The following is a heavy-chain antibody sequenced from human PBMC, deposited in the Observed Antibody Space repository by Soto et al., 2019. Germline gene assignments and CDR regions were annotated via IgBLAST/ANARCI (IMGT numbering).Heavy chain of an antibody. V-gene: IGHV1-69*01. CDR2: IIPIFGTA. D-gene: IGHD3-3*01. CDR3: GKGGDSYYDFWRGYPLDY. CDR1: GGTFSSYA. J-gene: IGHJ4*02. Sequence: QVQLVQSGAEVKKPGSSVKVSCKASGGTFSSYAISWVRQAPGQGLEWMGGIIPIFGTANYAQKFQGRVTITADESTSTAYMELSSLRSEDTAVYYCGKGGDSYYDFWRGYPLDYWGQGTLVTVSS.